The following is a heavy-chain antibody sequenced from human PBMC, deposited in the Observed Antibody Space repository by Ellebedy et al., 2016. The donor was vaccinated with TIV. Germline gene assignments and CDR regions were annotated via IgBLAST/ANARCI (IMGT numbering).Heavy chain of an antibody. J-gene: IGHJ4*02. V-gene: IGHV3-23*01. CDR1: GFSFSNFA. CDR2: ISASGIST. Sequence: GESLKFSCGASGFSFSNFAMTWVRQAPGKGLEWVSSISASGISTDYADSVRGRVTISRDNSRNTLYLQMDSLRADDTAVYYCAKLDSSGYYYGRFDYWGQGTLVTVSS. CDR3: AKLDSSGYYYGRFDY. D-gene: IGHD3-22*01.